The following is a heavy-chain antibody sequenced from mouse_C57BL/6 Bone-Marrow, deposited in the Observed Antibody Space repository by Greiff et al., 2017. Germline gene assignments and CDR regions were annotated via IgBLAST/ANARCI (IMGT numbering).Heavy chain of an antibody. Sequence: VQLQQSGPVLVKPGASVKMSCKASGYTFTDYYMNWVKQSHGKSLEWIGVINPYNGGTSYNQKFKGKATLTVDKSSSTAYMELNSLTSEDSAVYYCAREDLAYYFDYWGQGTTLTVSS. V-gene: IGHV1-19*01. CDR3: AREDLAYYFDY. CDR1: GYTFTDYY. CDR2: INPYNGGT. J-gene: IGHJ2*01.